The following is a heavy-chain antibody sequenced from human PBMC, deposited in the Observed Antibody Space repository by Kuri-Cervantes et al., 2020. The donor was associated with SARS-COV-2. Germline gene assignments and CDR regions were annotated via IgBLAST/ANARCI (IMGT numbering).Heavy chain of an antibody. CDR1: GGTFSSYA. J-gene: IGHJ6*03. Sequence: SVKVSCKASGGTFSSYAISWVRQAPGQGLEWMGGITPIFGTANYAQKFQGRVTITADESTSTAYMELSRLRSDDTAVYYCATRSGWHSYYYYYMDVWGQGTLVTVSS. CDR2: ITPIFGTA. CDR3: ATRSGWHSYYYYYMDV. D-gene: IGHD6-19*01. V-gene: IGHV1-69*13.